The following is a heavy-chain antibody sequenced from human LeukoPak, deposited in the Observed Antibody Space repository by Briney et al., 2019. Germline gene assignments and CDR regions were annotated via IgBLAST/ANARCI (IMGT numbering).Heavy chain of an antibody. CDR3: AKDYYDSSGYYWGGGYYFDY. CDR1: GFTLRGYG. J-gene: IGHJ4*02. CDR2: ISGSGGST. V-gene: IGHV3-23*01. D-gene: IGHD3-22*01. Sequence: GGSLRLSCAASGFTLRGYGMSWVRQAPGKGLGWVSAISGSGGSTYYADSVKGRFTISRDNSKNTLYLQMNSLRAEDTAVYYCAKDYYDSSGYYWGGGYYFDYWGQGTLVTVSS.